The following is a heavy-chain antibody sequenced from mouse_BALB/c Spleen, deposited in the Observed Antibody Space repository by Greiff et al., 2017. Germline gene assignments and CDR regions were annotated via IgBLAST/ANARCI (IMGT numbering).Heavy chain of an antibody. CDR1: GYTFTDYV. J-gene: IGHJ3*01. Sequence: EVKLMESGPELVKPGASVKMSCKASGYTFTDYVMHWVKQKPGQGLEWIGYIDPYNGGTSYNQKFKGKATLTVDKSSSTAFMHLNSLTSEDSAVYYCSMITTEGWFAYWGQGTLVTVSA. CDR3: SMITTEGWFAY. V-gene: IGHV1S135*01. D-gene: IGHD2-4*01. CDR2: IDPYNGGT.